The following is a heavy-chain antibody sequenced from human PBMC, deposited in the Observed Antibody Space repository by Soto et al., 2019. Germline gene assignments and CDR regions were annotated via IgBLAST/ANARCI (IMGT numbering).Heavy chain of an antibody. Sequence: GSLRLSCAASGFTFSSYAMSWVRQAPGKGLEWVSAISGSGGSTYYADSVKGRFTISRDNSKNTLYLQMNSLRAEDTAVYYCAKDHGDYYYYGMDVWGQGTTVTVSS. J-gene: IGHJ6*02. CDR3: AKDHGDYYYYGMDV. D-gene: IGHD4-17*01. CDR1: GFTFSSYA. V-gene: IGHV3-23*01. CDR2: ISGSGGST.